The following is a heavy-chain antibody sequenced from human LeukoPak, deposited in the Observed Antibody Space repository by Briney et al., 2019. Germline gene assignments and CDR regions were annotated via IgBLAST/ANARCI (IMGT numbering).Heavy chain of an antibody. CDR3: ARNSYGSGSYPDY. Sequence: PGGSLRLSCAASGFTFSSYGMHWVRQAPGKGLEWVAFIRYGGSNKYYADSVKGRFTISRDNSKNTLYLQMNSLRAEDTAVYYCARNSYGSGSYPDYWGQEPWSPSPQ. V-gene: IGHV3-30*02. D-gene: IGHD3-10*01. CDR2: IRYGGSNK. CDR1: GFTFSSYG. J-gene: IGHJ4*01.